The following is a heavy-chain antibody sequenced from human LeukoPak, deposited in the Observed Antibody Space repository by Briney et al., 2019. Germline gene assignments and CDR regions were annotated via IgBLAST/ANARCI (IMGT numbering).Heavy chain of an antibody. J-gene: IGHJ4*02. D-gene: IGHD1-26*01. V-gene: IGHV1-24*01. CDR3: ATERLIVGATQDY. CDR1: VYTLTELS. Sequence: GASVTVSCKVSVYTLTELSMHWVRQAPGKGLEWVGGFDPEDGETIYAQKFQGRVTMTEDTSTDTAYMELSSLRSEDTAVYYCATERLIVGATQDYWGQGTLVTVSS. CDR2: FDPEDGET.